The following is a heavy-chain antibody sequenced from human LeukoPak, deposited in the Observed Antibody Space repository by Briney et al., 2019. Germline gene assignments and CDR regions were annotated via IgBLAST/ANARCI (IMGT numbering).Heavy chain of an antibody. CDR1: GFTFSIDS. D-gene: IGHD4-17*01. J-gene: IGHJ3*02. CDR3: ARAVYGFDAFDI. CDR2: ISSSSSYI. Sequence: GGSLRLSCAASGFTFSIDSMNWVRQAPGEGLEWVSSISSSSSYIYYADSVKGRFTISRDNAKNSLYLQMNSLRAEDTAVYYCARAVYGFDAFDIWGQGTMVTVSS. V-gene: IGHV3-21*01.